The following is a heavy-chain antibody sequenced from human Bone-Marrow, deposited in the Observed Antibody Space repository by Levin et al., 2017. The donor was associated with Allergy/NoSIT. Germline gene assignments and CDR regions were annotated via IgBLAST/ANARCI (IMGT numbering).Heavy chain of an antibody. CDR1: GFTLSDYS. V-gene: IGHV3-21*01. CDR3: ARDPRDTNVSYAHYYYYSYMDV. Sequence: PGGSLRLSCAASGFTLSDYSMNWVRQAPGKGLEWVSSITSDGNSIFYSDLVKGRFSISRDNANNSLYLQMNSLRAEDTALYYCARDPRDTNVSYAHYYYYSYMDVWGVGTTVTVSS. J-gene: IGHJ6*03. CDR2: ITSDGNSI. D-gene: IGHD5-18*01.